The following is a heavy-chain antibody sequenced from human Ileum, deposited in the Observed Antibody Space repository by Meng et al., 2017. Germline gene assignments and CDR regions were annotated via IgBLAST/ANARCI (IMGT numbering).Heavy chain of an antibody. CDR3: ARDGGYYYAYGMDV. CDR2: VSPSSGVT. D-gene: IGHD5-12*01. CDR1: GYTFTGYH. J-gene: IGHJ6*02. Sequence: ASVKVSCKASGYTFTGYHIHWVRQAPGQGLEWMGRVSPSSGVTNFAQKFQGRVTMTTDTSISTTYLEVNWLTSDDTAVYFCARDGGYYYAYGMDVWGQGTSVTVSS. V-gene: IGHV1-2*06.